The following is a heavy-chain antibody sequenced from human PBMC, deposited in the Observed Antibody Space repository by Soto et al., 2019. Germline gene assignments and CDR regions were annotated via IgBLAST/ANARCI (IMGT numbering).Heavy chain of an antibody. J-gene: IGHJ6*02. CDR1: GFTFSDYY. Sequence: QVHLVESGGDLVKPGGSLRLSCAASGFTFSDYYMNWIRQAPGKGLDWVSSISSRDNTIYYADSVQGRFTISRDNAKNSLYLQMNSLRAEDTAGYYCARTYGGYPPLYYGMDVWGQGTTVTVSS. D-gene: IGHD5-12*01. CDR2: ISSRDNTI. V-gene: IGHV3-11*01. CDR3: ARTYGGYPPLYYGMDV.